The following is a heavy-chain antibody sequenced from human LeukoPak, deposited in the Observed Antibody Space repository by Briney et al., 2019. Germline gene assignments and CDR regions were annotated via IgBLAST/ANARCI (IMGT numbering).Heavy chain of an antibody. CDR3: ARERIQLWYPSYYYYGMDV. Sequence: ASVKVSCKASGYTFTSYGIGWVRQAPGQGLEWMGWISAYNGNTNYAQKLQGRVTMTTDTSTSTAYVELRSLRSDDTAVYYCARERIQLWYPSYYYYGMDVWGKGTTVTVSS. CDR2: ISAYNGNT. J-gene: IGHJ6*04. D-gene: IGHD5-18*01. V-gene: IGHV1-18*04. CDR1: GYTFTSYG.